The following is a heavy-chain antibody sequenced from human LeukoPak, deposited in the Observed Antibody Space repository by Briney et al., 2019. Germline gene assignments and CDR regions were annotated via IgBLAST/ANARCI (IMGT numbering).Heavy chain of an antibody. CDR1: GFTFTSYS. CDR2: ISSSGNYI. D-gene: IGHD3-22*01. CDR3: ARGGRGTIIMIVVAALDY. V-gene: IGHV3-21*01. J-gene: IGHJ4*02. Sequence: PGGSLRLSCVASGFTFTSYSMNWVRQAPGKGLEWVSSISSSGNYIYYADSVKGRFTISRDNARNSLYLQMNRLRAEDTAVYYCARGGRGTIIMIVVAALDYWGQGTLVTVSS.